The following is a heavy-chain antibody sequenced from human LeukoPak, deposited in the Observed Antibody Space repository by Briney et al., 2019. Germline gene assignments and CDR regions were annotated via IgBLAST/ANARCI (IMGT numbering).Heavy chain of an antibody. CDR2: IKQDGSEK. Sequence: GGSLRLSCAASGFTFSSYWMSWVRQAPGKGLEWVANIKQDGSEKYYVDSVKGGFTISRENAKKSLYLLMNSLRAEDTAVYYCASRLYPTYFDYWGQGTLVTVSS. CDR1: GFTFSSYW. D-gene: IGHD2-8*01. J-gene: IGHJ4*02. CDR3: ASRLYPTYFDY. V-gene: IGHV3-7*01.